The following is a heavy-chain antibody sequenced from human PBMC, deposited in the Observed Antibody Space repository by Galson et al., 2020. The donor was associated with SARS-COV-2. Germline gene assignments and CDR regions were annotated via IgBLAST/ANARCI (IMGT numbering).Heavy chain of an antibody. Sequence: SETLSLTCTVSGDSISSYYWSWMRQPAGKGLEWIGRIHTGGSPNYNHSLRSRVTLSVVTSKNQFSLRQSSVTAAETAGYYCAGGENYDILTGYFRGVYFDYWGQGTLVTVSS. CDR1: GDSISSYY. CDR3: AGGENYDILTGYFRGVYFDY. CDR2: IHTGGSP. J-gene: IGHJ4*02. V-gene: IGHV4-4*07. D-gene: IGHD3-9*01.